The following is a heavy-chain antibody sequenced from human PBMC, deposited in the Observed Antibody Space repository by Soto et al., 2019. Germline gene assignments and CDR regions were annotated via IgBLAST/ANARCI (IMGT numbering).Heavy chain of an antibody. CDR3: GITMVRGVPSM. V-gene: IGHV3-48*01. CDR2: ISSSSSTI. Sequence: GGSLRLSCAASGFTFSSYSMNWVRQAPGKGLEWVSYISSSSSTIYYADSVKGRFTISRDNAKNSLYLQMNSLRAEDTAVYYCGITMVRGVPSMWGQGTLVTVSS. J-gene: IGHJ4*02. CDR1: GFTFSSYS. D-gene: IGHD3-10*01.